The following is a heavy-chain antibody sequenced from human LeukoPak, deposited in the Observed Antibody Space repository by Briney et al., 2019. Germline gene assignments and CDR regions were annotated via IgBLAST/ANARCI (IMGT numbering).Heavy chain of an antibody. CDR3: ARHWAAYSSGWDRWFDP. CDR1: GGSISSFY. V-gene: IGHV4-4*09. D-gene: IGHD6-25*01. J-gene: IGHJ5*02. Sequence: SETLSLTCTVSGGSISSFYWSWIRQPPGKGLEWIGYIYTSGKTNYKPALKSRVTISVDTSKNQLSLNLTSVTAADTAVYYCARHWAAYSSGWDRWFDPWGQGILVTVSS. CDR2: IYTSGKT.